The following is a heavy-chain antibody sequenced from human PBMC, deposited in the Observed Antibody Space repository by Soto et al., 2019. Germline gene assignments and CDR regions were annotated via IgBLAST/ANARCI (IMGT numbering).Heavy chain of an antibody. CDR1: GGTFSSYT. Sequence: QVQLVQSGAEVKKPGSSVKVSCKASGGTFSSYTISWVRQAPGQGLEWMGRIIPILGIANYAQKFQGRVTITADKSTSTAYMELSSLRSEDTAVYYCARGGSSVYNYYGMDVWGQGTTVTVSS. CDR2: IIPILGIA. D-gene: IGHD1-26*01. V-gene: IGHV1-69*02. J-gene: IGHJ6*02. CDR3: ARGGSSVYNYYGMDV.